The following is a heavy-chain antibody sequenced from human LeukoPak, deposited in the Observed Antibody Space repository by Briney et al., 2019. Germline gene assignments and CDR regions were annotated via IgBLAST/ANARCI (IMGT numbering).Heavy chain of an antibody. Sequence: PGRSLRLSCAASGFTFSSYGMHWVRQAPGKGLEWVAVIRYDGSKKYYADSVKGRFTVSRDDSKHTVYLQMDSLRAEDTAMYYCARDLSYGSVDFRGQGTLVTVSS. D-gene: IGHD3-10*01. CDR1: GFTFSSYG. CDR3: ARDLSYGSVDF. CDR2: IRYDGSKK. V-gene: IGHV3-33*01. J-gene: IGHJ4*02.